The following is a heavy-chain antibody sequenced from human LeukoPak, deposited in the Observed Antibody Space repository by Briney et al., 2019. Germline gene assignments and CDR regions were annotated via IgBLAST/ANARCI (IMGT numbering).Heavy chain of an antibody. V-gene: IGHV1-69*13. J-gene: IGHJ4*02. CDR1: GGTFSSYA. CDR3: ARSRWGWVAAAYDY. Sequence: GASVKVSCKASGGTFSSYAISWVRQAPGQGLEWMGGIIPIFGTANYAQKFQGRVTITADESTSTAYMELSSLRSEDTAVYYCARSRWGWVAAAYDYWGQGTLVTVSS. CDR2: IIPIFGTA. D-gene: IGHD6-13*01.